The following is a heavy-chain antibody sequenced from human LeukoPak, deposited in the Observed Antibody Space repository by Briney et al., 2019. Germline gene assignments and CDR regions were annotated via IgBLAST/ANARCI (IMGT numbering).Heavy chain of an antibody. Sequence: GGSLTLSRAPSGFTLGVLAMQWARQAPGEAGEGVAGIRWCSGQIGYADSVKVRFTISRDNAKYSLYLQMNSLRAEDTDLYYCAKDHLEPRYCSGGSCYSYWFDPWGQGTLVTVSS. J-gene: IGHJ5*02. CDR1: GFTLGVLA. CDR3: AKDHLEPRYCSGGSCYSYWFDP. D-gene: IGHD2-15*01. V-gene: IGHV3-9*01. CDR2: IRWCSGQI.